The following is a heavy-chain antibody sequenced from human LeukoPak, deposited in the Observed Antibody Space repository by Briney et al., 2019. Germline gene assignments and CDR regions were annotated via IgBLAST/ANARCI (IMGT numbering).Heavy chain of an antibody. CDR2: VFYSGRT. Sequence: SETLSLTCTVSGGSIPTKNFYWGWIRQPPGKGLEWIGSVFYSGRTYYNPSLKSRVTIFVDPSKNQFSLKLSSVTAADTAVYYCASINYYDSSGISRRGAFDIWGQGTMVTVSS. J-gene: IGHJ3*02. CDR1: GGSIPTKNFY. CDR3: ASINYYDSSGISRRGAFDI. V-gene: IGHV4-39*01. D-gene: IGHD3-22*01.